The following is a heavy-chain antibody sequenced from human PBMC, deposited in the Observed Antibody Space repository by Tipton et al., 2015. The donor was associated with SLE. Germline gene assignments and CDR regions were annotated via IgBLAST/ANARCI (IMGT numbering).Heavy chain of an antibody. CDR3: ARLGRYDFWSGYWGGD. Sequence: TLSLTCTVSGGSISSSSYYWGWIRQPPGKGLEWIGSIYCSGSTYYNPSLKSRVTLSVDTSKNQFSLKLSSVTAADTAVYYCARLGRYDFWSGYWGGDWGQGTLVTVSS. CDR2: IYCSGST. D-gene: IGHD3-3*01. J-gene: IGHJ4*02. V-gene: IGHV4-39*07. CDR1: GGSISSSSYY.